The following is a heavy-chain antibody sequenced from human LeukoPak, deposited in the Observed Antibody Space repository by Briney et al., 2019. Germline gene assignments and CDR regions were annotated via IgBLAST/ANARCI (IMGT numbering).Heavy chain of an antibody. CDR1: GYSFTSYW. CDR2: IYPGDSDT. V-gene: IGHV5-51*01. CDR3: ATEPIAVAGTPPLGGY. D-gene: IGHD6-19*01. J-gene: IGHJ4*02. Sequence: GESLKISCKGSGYSFTSYWIGWVRQMPGKGLEWMGIIYPGDSDTRYSPSFQGQVTISADKSISTAYLQWSSLKASDTAMYYCATEPIAVAGTPPLGGYWGQGTLVTVSS.